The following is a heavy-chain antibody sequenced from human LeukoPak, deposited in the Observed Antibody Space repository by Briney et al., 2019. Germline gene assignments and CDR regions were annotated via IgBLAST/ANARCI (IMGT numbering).Heavy chain of an antibody. D-gene: IGHD6-6*01. J-gene: IGHJ4*02. CDR2: INPSGGST. V-gene: IGHV1-46*01. CDR1: GYTFTSYY. CDR3: ARGGYSSSLPSLRYFDY. Sequence: ASVKVSCKASGYTFTSYYMHWVRQAPGQGLEWMGIINPSGGSTSYAQKFQGRVTMTRDTSTSTVYMELSSLRSEDTAVYYCARGGYSSSLPSLRYFDYWGQGTLVTVSS.